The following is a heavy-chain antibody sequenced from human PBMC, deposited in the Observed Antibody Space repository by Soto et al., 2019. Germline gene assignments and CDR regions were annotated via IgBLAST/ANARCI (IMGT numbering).Heavy chain of an antibody. CDR2: ISGSGST. CDR1: GFTFSSYA. J-gene: IGHJ4*02. D-gene: IGHD2-2*01. V-gene: IGHV3-23*01. Sequence: GGSLRLSCAASGFTFSSYAMTWVRQAPGKGLEWVSGISGSGSTSYADSLKGRFTISRDNSKSTVYLQMNSLRAEDTAVYYCASRYLEYCFSSACSAPYDYWGQGALVTVSS. CDR3: ASRYLEYCFSSACSAPYDY.